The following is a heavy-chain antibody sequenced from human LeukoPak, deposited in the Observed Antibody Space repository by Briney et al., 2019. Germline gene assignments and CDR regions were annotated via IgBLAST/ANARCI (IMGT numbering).Heavy chain of an antibody. CDR1: GGSISSYY. Sequence: SETLSLTCTVSGGSISSYYWSWIRQPAGKGLEWIGSIYYSGSTYYNPSLKSRVTISVDTSKNQFSLKLSSVTAADTAVYYCARQGVPAAALNWFDPWGQGTLVTVSS. CDR2: IYYSGST. CDR3: ARQGVPAAALNWFDP. V-gene: IGHV4-59*05. J-gene: IGHJ5*02. D-gene: IGHD2-2*01.